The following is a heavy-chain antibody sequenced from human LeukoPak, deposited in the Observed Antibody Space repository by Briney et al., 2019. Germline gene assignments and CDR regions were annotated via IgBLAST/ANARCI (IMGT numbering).Heavy chain of an antibody. CDR3: ATQFFGFDAFDI. CDR1: GGSISSYY. CDR2: IHYSGST. J-gene: IGHJ3*02. D-gene: IGHD3-3*01. V-gene: IGHV4-59*08. Sequence: AETLSLTCAVSGGSISSYYWNWIRQPPGKGLEWIGFIHYSGSTNYNPSLKSRVTISVDTSKNQFSLKLSSVTAADTAVYYCATQFFGFDAFDIWGQGTMVTVSS.